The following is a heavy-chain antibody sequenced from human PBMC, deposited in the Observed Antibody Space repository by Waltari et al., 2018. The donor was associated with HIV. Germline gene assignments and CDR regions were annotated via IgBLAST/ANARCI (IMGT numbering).Heavy chain of an antibody. CDR3: ARALTVAGPRGWVDH. CDR1: GYTFSSYV. D-gene: IGHD6-19*01. CDR2: INTNTGKP. J-gene: IGHJ4*02. Sequence: QVQLVQSESELKKPGASVKLSCKTSGYTFSSYVINWVRQAPGQGLEWVGWINTNTGKPTYARGFTGRFGFSLDTSVTTAYLEISSLKSEDTAFYYCARALTVAGPRGWVDHWGQGTLVTVSS. V-gene: IGHV7-4-1*02.